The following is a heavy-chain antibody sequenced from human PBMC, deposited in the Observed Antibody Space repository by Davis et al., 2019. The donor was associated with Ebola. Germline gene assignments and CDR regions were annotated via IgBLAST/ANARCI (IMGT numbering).Heavy chain of an antibody. CDR3: ARRISARDSSGWNTSDY. V-gene: IGHV4-39*01. CDR1: GGSISSSSYY. J-gene: IGHJ4*02. CDR2: IYYSGST. Sequence: PSETLSLTCTVSGGSISSSSYYWGWIRQPPGKGLEWIGSIYYSGSTYYNPSLKSRVTISVDTSKNQFSLKLSSVTATDTAVYYCARRISARDSSGWNTSDYWGQGTLVTVSS. D-gene: IGHD6-19*01.